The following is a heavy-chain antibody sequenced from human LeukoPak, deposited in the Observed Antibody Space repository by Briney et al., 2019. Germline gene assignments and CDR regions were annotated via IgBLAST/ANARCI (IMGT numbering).Heavy chain of an antibody. V-gene: IGHV3-33*01. Sequence: PGGSLRLSCAASGFTFRAYGMHWVRQAPGKGLEWVAVIWFDGSNEGYADSVRGRFTISRDNSNNTLFLQLSRLRVDDTAVYYCATGGGWVPSFGVVTHIDVWGKGTTVTVSS. J-gene: IGHJ6*03. D-gene: IGHD3-3*01. CDR3: ATGGGWVPSFGVVTHIDV. CDR1: GFTFRAYG. CDR2: IWFDGSNE.